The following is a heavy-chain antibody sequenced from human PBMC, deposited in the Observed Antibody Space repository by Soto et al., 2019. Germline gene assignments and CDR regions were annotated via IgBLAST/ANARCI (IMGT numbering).Heavy chain of an antibody. V-gene: IGHV3-33*01. D-gene: IGHD6-6*01. J-gene: IGHJ4*02. CDR3: ARDPNEYSSSFLFDY. Sequence: GGSLRLSCAASGFTFSSYGMHWVRQAPGKGLEWVAVIWYDGSNKYYADSVKGRFTISRDNSKNTLYLQMNSLRAEDTAVYYCARDPNEYSSSFLFDYWGQGTLVTVSS. CDR2: IWYDGSNK. CDR1: GFTFSSYG.